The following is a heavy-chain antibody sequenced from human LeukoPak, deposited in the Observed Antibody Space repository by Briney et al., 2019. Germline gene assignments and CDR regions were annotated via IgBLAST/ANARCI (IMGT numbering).Heavy chain of an antibody. V-gene: IGHV4-59*01. J-gene: IGHJ4*02. CDR2: IYYSGIT. D-gene: IGHD1-26*01. Sequence: SETLSLTCTVSGGSISSYYWSWIRQPPGKGLEWIGFIYYSGITNYNPSLKSRVTISADTSKNQFSLKLSSVTAADTAVYYCARAIVGTKGTMNYFDYWGQGTLVIVSS. CDR1: GGSISSYY. CDR3: ARAIVGTKGTMNYFDY.